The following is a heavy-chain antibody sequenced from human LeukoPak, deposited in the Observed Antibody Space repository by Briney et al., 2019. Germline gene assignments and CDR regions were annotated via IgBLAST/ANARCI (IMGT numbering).Heavy chain of an antibody. CDR2: IDSTGSII. CDR3: ARDLVGAANY. CDR1: GFTFSEYF. Sequence: GGSLRLSCAASGFTFSEYFMSWIRQAPGKGLEWISYIDSTGSIIYYAASVMGRFTISRDNAKNSLYLQMNSLRAEDTAVYYCARDLVGAANYWGQGTLVTVSS. J-gene: IGHJ4*02. V-gene: IGHV3-11*04. D-gene: IGHD1-26*01.